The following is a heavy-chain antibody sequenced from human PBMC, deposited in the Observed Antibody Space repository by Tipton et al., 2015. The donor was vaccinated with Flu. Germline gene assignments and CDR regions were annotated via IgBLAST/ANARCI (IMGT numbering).Heavy chain of an antibody. CDR3: ARAGTDGHDLDY. V-gene: IGHV4-59*01. CDR2: IYYSGST. Sequence: LRLSCTVSGDSMSSYYWSWIRQSPGKGLDWLGHIYYSGSTTYNPSLKSRITISVDTSKKQFSLRLSSVTAADTGLYYCARAGTDGHDLDYWGQGTLVIVSS. CDR1: GDSMSSYY. J-gene: IGHJ4*02. D-gene: IGHD5-24*01.